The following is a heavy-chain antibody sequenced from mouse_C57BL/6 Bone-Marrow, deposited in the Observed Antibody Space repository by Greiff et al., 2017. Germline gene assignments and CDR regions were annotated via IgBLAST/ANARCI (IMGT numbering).Heavy chain of an antibody. CDR1: GYSITSGYY. J-gene: IGHJ3*01. CDR2: ISYDGSN. V-gene: IGHV3-6*01. CDR3: ARYRRGFAY. Sequence: EVHLVESGPGLVKPSQSLSLTCSVTGYSITSGYYWNWIRQFPGNKLEWMGYISYDGSNNYNPSLKNRISITRDTSKNQFFLKLNSVTTEDTATYYYARYRRGFAYWGQGTLVTVSA.